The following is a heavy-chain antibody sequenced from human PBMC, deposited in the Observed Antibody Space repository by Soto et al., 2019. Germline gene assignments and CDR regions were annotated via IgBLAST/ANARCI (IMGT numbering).Heavy chain of an antibody. Sequence: GGSLRLSCAASGFTFSSYAMHWVRQAPGKGLEWVAVISYDGSNKYYADSVKGRFTISRDNSKNTLYLQMNSLRAEDTAVYYCARDGAGYYFGYWGQGTLVTVSS. CDR1: GFTFSSYA. CDR3: ARDGAGYYFGY. D-gene: IGHD3-9*01. V-gene: IGHV3-30-3*01. CDR2: ISYDGSNK. J-gene: IGHJ4*02.